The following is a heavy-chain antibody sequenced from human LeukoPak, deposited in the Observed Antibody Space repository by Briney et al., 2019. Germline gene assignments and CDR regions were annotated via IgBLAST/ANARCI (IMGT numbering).Heavy chain of an antibody. J-gene: IGHJ4*02. CDR1: GFTFTNAW. CDR3: TTVALGDRPLLPNY. D-gene: IGHD1-26*01. CDR2: IKSKTDGGTT. V-gene: IGHV3-15*01. Sequence: GGSLRLSCAASGFTFTNAWMSWVRQAPGKGLEWVGRIKSKTDGGTTDYAAPVKGRFTISRDDSKNTLYLQTDSLKTEDTAAYYCTTVALGDRPLLPNYWGQGTLVTVSS.